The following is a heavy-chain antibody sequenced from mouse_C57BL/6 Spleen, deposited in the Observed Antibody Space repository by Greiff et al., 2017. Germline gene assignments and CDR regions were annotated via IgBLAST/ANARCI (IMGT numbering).Heavy chain of an antibody. CDR3: ARGPYYGSSIYYFDY. V-gene: IGHV1-9*01. D-gene: IGHD1-1*01. Sequence: QVQLQQSGAELMKPGASAKLSCKATGYTFTGYWIEWVKQRPGHGLEWIGEMLPGSGSTNYNEKFKGKATFTADTSSNTAYMQLSSLTTEDSAIYYCARGPYYGSSIYYFDYWGQGTTLTVSS. J-gene: IGHJ2*01. CDR2: MLPGSGST. CDR1: GYTFTGYW.